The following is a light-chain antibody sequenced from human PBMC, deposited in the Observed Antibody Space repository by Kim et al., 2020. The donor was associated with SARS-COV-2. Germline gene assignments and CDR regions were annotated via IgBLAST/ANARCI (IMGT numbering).Light chain of an antibody. CDR2: DAS. CDR3: QKYDSAPWT. V-gene: IGKV1-27*01. J-gene: IGKJ1*01. CDR1: QGISNH. Sequence: AAVGDGVTITCRASQGISNHLAWYQQKPGKVPQVLIYDASALQSGVPSRFSGSRSGTDFTLTISSLQPEDVATYYCQKYDSAPWTFGQGTKVDIK.